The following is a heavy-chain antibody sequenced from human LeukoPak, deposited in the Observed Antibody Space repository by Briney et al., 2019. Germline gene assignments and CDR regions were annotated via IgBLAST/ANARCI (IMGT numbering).Heavy chain of an antibody. CDR1: GYTFTSYG. D-gene: IGHD2-2*01. CDR3: ARDQLEYQLLPGGDY. V-gene: IGHV1-18*01. CDR2: ISAYNGNT. Sequence: ASVKVSCKASGYTFTSYGISWVRQAPGQGLEWMGWISAYNGNTNYAQKLQGRVTMTTDTSTSTAYMELRSLRSDDTAVYYCARDQLEYQLLPGGDYWGQGTLVTVSS. J-gene: IGHJ4*02.